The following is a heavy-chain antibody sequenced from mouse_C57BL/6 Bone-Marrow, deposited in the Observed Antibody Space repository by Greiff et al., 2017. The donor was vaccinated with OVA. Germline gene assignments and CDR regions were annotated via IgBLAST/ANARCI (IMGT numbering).Heavy chain of an antibody. J-gene: IGHJ2*01. Sequence: VQLQQSGAELVKPGASVKLSCKASGYTFTSYWMHWVKQRPGQGLEWIGMIHPSSGSTNYNEKFKSKATLTVDKSSSTAYMQLSSLTSEDSAVFYYAKTITLLVATDYFDYWGQGTTLTVSS. CDR3: AKTITLLVATDYFDY. CDR2: IHPSSGST. D-gene: IGHD1-1*01. V-gene: IGHV1-64*01. CDR1: GYTFTSYW.